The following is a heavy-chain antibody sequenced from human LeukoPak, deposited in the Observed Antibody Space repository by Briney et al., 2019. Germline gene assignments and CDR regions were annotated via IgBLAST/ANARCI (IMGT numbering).Heavy chain of an antibody. V-gene: IGHV4-59*01. Sequence: SETLSLTCTVSGGSISSYYWSWIRQPPGKGLEWIGYFYNSGSTKYNPSLTSRVTMSVDTSKNQFSLKLSSVTAADTAVYYCARETSQKGAHYMDVWGKGTTVTISS. D-gene: IGHD3-16*01. CDR1: GGSISSYY. J-gene: IGHJ6*03. CDR2: FYNSGST. CDR3: ARETSQKGAHYMDV.